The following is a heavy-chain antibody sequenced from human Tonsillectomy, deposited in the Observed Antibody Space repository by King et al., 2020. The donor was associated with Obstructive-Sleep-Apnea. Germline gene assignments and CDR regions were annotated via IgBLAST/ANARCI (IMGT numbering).Heavy chain of an antibody. J-gene: IGHJ4*02. V-gene: IGHV4-4*02. CDR1: GGSISSTNW. Sequence: VQLQESVPGLVKPSGTLSLTCTVSGGSISSTNWWNWVRQPPGKGLEWIGEISHSGSTNYNPSAKCRVAISLDNSKNQLSLKLCSVTAADTAVYYCAREPRSGSYYFDYWGQGTLVTVSS. D-gene: IGHD3-10*01. CDR3: AREPRSGSYYFDY. CDR2: ISHSGST.